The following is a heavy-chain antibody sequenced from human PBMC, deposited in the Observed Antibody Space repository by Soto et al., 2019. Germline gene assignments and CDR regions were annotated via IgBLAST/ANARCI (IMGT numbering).Heavy chain of an antibody. CDR2: IKSKSEAWAT. Sequence: EVQLVDSGGGLVMPGGSLRLSCAASGFTFSSAWMNWVRQTPGKGLEWVGHIKSKSEAWATDYAAPVKGRFTISRDDSKKMLYLQMNSLKTEDTAVYYCTTDVWVYSGIDYWGQGTLVTVSS. D-gene: IGHD2-21*01. CDR1: GFTFSSAW. CDR3: TTDVWVYSGIDY. V-gene: IGHV3-15*07. J-gene: IGHJ4*02.